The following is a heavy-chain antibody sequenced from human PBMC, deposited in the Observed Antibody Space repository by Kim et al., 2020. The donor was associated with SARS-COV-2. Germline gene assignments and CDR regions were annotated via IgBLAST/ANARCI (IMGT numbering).Heavy chain of an antibody. J-gene: IGHJ4*02. D-gene: IGHD2-15*01. Sequence: GKTIYSGSVKGRVTVYRDNSRNTLILQMNSLRADDTAVYYCAKGLVQDINYWGQGTLVTVCS. CDR2: GKT. CDR3: AKGLVQDINY. V-gene: IGHV3-23*01.